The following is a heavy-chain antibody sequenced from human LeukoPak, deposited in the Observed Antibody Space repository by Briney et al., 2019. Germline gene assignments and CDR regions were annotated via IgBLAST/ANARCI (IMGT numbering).Heavy chain of an antibody. Sequence: SQTLSLTCTVSGGFISSGGYYWRWRRQPPERGLEWVGYIYYSGSTYYNPSLKSRVTISVHTSKNQFSLKLSSVTAADTAVYYCARGGCSGGSCYYRGGFDPWGQGTLVTVSS. D-gene: IGHD2-15*01. CDR3: ARGGCSGGSCYYRGGFDP. V-gene: IGHV4-31*03. J-gene: IGHJ5*02. CDR1: GGFISSGGYY. CDR2: IYYSGST.